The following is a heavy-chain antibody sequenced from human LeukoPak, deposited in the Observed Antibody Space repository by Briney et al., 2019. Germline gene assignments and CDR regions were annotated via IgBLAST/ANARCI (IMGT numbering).Heavy chain of an antibody. V-gene: IGHV3-23*01. D-gene: IGHD6-19*01. J-gene: IGHJ5*02. CDR3: AKCSTSAYTTGWCNWIDP. CDR1: GFTFTSDA. CDR2: TVSRGTT. Sequence: GGSLRLSCVASGFTFTSDAMNWVRQAPGKGLEWVSSTVSRGTTQYTDSVKGRFTVSRDTSKNTLYLQMNSLRADDTAVYYCAKCSTSAYTTGWCNWIDPWGQGTLVTVSS.